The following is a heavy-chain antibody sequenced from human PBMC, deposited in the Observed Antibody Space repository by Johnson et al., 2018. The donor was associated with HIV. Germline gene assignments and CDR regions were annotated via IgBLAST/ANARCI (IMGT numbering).Heavy chain of an antibody. CDR3: ALKAAFKDAFDI. Sequence: EKLVESGGGVVRPVGSLRLSCAASGFTFDDYCMSWVRQAPGKGLEWVSGINWNGGSSGYAYSVRGRFTISRDNAKNSLYLQMNSLRAEDTALYYCALKAAFKDAFDIWGQGTMVTVSS. V-gene: IGHV3-20*04. CDR2: INWNGGSS. J-gene: IGHJ3*02. CDR1: GFTFDDYC. D-gene: IGHD6-25*01.